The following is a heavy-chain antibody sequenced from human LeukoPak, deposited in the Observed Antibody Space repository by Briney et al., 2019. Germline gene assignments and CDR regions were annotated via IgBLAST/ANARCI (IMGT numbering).Heavy chain of an antibody. J-gene: IGHJ4*02. V-gene: IGHV3-48*02. CDR1: GFTFSYYS. CDR3: ARDRDWNFGHYFDY. Sequence: PGGSLRLSCAASGFTFSYYSMNWVRQAPGKGLEWVSYISSSCSTIYYADSVKGRFTISRDNAKNSLYLQMNSLRDEDTAVYYCARDRDWNFGHYFDYWGQGTLVTVSS. D-gene: IGHD1-7*01. CDR2: ISSSCSTI.